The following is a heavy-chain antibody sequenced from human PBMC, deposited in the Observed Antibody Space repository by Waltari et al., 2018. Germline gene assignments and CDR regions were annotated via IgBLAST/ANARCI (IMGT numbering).Heavy chain of an antibody. CDR2: IYHSGST. CDR1: GGSSSSSHW. J-gene: IGHJ4*02. Sequence: QVQLQESGPGLVKPSGTLSLTCAVSGGSSSSSHWWSWVRQPPGKGLEWSGEIYHSGSTNYNPPLNSPVTTSVDQSKNQFPSKLSSVTAADTGVYYSARSLRGGIVSYFDFWGQGTLVTVSS. CDR3: ARSLRGGIVSYFDF. D-gene: IGHD2-15*01. V-gene: IGHV4-4*02.